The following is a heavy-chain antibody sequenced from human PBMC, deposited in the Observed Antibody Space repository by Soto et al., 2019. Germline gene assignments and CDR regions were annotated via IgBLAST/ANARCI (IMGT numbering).Heavy chain of an antibody. CDR2: ISGSGGST. Sequence: EVQLLESGGGLVQPGGSLRLSCAASGFTFSSYAMSWVRQAPGKGLEWVSAISGSGGSTYYADSVKGRFTISRDNSKNALHQRMNCLRAEDTAVYYCAKDEGYCSGGSCYFRFDYWGQGTLVTVSS. D-gene: IGHD2-15*01. CDR1: GFTFSSYA. V-gene: IGHV3-23*01. J-gene: IGHJ4*02. CDR3: AKDEGYCSGGSCYFRFDY.